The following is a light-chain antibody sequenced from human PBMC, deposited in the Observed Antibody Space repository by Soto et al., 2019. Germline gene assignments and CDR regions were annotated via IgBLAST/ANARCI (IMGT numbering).Light chain of an antibody. CDR1: QDLDKW. V-gene: IGKV1-5*01. CDR2: KSS. Sequence: IVMSQSPSSLSASVGDRATITCRASQDLDKWLAWYQQKLGKAPNLLIYKSSTLSQGVPSRFSGFGSGTEYILTITDLQPDDFATYYWHQYSSYWTFSQGTVV. J-gene: IGKJ1*01. CDR3: HQYSSYWT.